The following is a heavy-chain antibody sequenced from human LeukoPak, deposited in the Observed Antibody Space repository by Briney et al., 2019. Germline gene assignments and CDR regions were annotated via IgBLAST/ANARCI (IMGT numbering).Heavy chain of an antibody. J-gene: IGHJ3*02. CDR3: ARVVAATHAFDI. V-gene: IGHV4-30-2*01. D-gene: IGHD3-10*01. CDR1: GGSISSGGYS. CDR2: IYHSGST. Sequence: PSETLSLTCAVSGGSISSGGYSWSWIRQPPGKGLEWIGYIYHSGSTYYNPSLKSRVTISVDRPKNQFSLKLSSVTAADTAVYYCARVVAATHAFDIWGQGTMVTVSS.